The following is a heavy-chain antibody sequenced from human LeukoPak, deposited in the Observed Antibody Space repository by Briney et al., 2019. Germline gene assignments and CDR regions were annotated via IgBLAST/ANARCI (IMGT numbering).Heavy chain of an antibody. CDR2: ISSSGSTI. Sequence: PGGSLRLSCAASGFTFSDYYMSWIRQAPGKGLEWVSYISSSGSTIYYADSVKGRFTISRDNAKNSLYLQMNSLRAEDTAVYSCASTLRFLELDAFDIWGQGTMVTVSS. CDR1: GFTFSDYY. CDR3: ASTLRFLELDAFDI. V-gene: IGHV3-11*04. D-gene: IGHD3-3*01. J-gene: IGHJ3*02.